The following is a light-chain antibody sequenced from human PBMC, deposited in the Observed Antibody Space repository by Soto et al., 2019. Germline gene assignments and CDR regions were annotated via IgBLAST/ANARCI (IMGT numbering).Light chain of an antibody. J-gene: IGKJ1*01. CDR3: QHYNSFSRT. CDR2: KAA. Sequence: DIQMTQSPSTLSASVGDRVAITCRASDNIVHWVAWYQQKPGKAPKLLIYKAANLADEVPSRLAGSGSGTDFPLTITRLQPDDFATYYCQHYNSFSRTLGQGTKVDIK. CDR1: DNIVHW. V-gene: IGKV1-5*03.